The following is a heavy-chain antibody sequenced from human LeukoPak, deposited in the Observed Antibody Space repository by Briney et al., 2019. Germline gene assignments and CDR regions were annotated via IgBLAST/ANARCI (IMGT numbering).Heavy chain of an antibody. Sequence: GGSLRLSCSASGFTFSTYWMSWVRQAPGKGLEWVANIKQDGTEIFYVDSVRGRFIISRDNAENSLYLQMNSLRVEDTAVYYCARTPDGADYWGQGTLVTVSS. D-gene: IGHD3-10*01. J-gene: IGHJ4*02. CDR1: GFTFSTYW. V-gene: IGHV3-7*01. CDR2: IKQDGTEI. CDR3: ARTPDGADY.